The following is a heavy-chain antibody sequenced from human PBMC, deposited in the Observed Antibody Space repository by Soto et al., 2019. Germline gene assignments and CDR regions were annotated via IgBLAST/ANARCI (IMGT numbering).Heavy chain of an antibody. CDR2: IIPISDTT. CDR1: GGTFSSYA. CDR3: ARSQGSSTSLEIYYYYYYGMDV. V-gene: IGHV1-69*01. Sequence: QVPLVQSGAEVKKPGSSVKVSCKASGGTFSSYAISWVRQAPGQGLEWMGGIIPISDTTNYAQKFQVRVTITADESTSTAYMELSSLRSEDTAVYYCARSQGSSTSLEIYYYYYYGMDVWGQGTTVTVSS. D-gene: IGHD2-2*01. J-gene: IGHJ6*02.